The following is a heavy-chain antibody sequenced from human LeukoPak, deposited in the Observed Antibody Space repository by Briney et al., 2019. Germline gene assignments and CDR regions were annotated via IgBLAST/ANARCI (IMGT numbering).Heavy chain of an antibody. D-gene: IGHD6-19*01. CDR3: AGGDPVARDY. V-gene: IGHV7-4-1*02. Sequence: ASVKVSCKASGYTITNNWMHWVRQAPGQGLEWMGWINTNTGNPTYAQGFTGRFVFSLDTSVSTAYLQISSLKAEDTAVYYCAGGDPVARDYWGQGTLVTVSS. CDR1: GYTITNNW. CDR2: INTNTGNP. J-gene: IGHJ4*02.